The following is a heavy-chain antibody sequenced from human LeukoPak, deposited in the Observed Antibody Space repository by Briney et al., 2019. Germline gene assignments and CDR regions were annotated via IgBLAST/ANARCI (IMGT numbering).Heavy chain of an antibody. D-gene: IGHD3-3*01. CDR1: GGSFSGYY. Sequence: SETLSLTCAVYGGSFSGYYWSWIRQPPGKGLEWIGEINHSGSTNYNPSLKSRVTISVDTSKNQFSLKLSSVTAADTAMYYCARVLQYYDFWSGYNRPGGFDPWGQGTLVTVSS. V-gene: IGHV4-34*01. CDR3: ARVLQYYDFWSGYNRPGGFDP. CDR2: INHSGST. J-gene: IGHJ5*02.